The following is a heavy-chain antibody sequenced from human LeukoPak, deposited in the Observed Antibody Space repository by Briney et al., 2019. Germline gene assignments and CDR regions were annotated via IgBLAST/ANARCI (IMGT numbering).Heavy chain of an antibody. CDR1: GGSISYYY. J-gene: IGHJ4*02. D-gene: IGHD1-26*01. CDR3: ARHSPWEPFDY. CDR2: IYYSGNT. Sequence: PSETLPLTCTVSGGSISYYYWGWIRQPPGKGLEWIGSIYYSGNTYYNPSLKSRVTISVDTSKNQFSLKLSSVTAADTAVYYCARHSPWEPFDYWGQGTLVTVSS. V-gene: IGHV4-39*01.